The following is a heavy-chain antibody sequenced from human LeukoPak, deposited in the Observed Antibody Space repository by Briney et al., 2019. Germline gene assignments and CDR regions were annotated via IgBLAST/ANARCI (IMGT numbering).Heavy chain of an antibody. Sequence: TGGSLRLSCAASGFTFSSYAMSWVRQAPGKGLEWVSAISGSGGSTYYADSVKGRFTISRDNSKNTLYLQMNSLSAEDTAVYYCAKKPDYDYGDYFYSRFDYWGQGTLVTVSS. D-gene: IGHD4-17*01. CDR2: ISGSGGST. CDR3: AKKPDYDYGDYFYSRFDY. V-gene: IGHV3-23*01. J-gene: IGHJ4*02. CDR1: GFTFSSYA.